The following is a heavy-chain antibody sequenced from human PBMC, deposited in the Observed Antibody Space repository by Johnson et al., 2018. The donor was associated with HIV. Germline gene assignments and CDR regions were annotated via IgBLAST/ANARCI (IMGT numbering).Heavy chain of an antibody. CDR3: AKAFSTFHDAFDI. Sequence: VQLVESGGGLVQPGRSLRLSCAASGFTFDDYAMHWVRQAPGKGLEWVSATTPSGGGTYYADSVKGRFTISRDNSKNTLFLQMNSLRAEDTAVYFCAKAFSTFHDAFDIWGQGTMVTVSS. V-gene: IGHV3-23*04. D-gene: IGHD2/OR15-2a*01. CDR1: GFTFDDYA. CDR2: TTPSGGGT. J-gene: IGHJ3*02.